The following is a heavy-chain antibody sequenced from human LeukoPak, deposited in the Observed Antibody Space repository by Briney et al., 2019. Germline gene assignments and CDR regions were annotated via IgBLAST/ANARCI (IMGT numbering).Heavy chain of an antibody. CDR3: ARRALYGSGRYYYYYYMDV. D-gene: IGHD3-10*01. CDR2: INHSGST. V-gene: IGHV4-34*01. CDR1: GGSFSGYY. J-gene: IGHJ6*03. Sequence: SETLSLTCAVYGGSFSGYYWSWIRQPPGKGLEWIGEINHSGSTNYNPSLKSRVTIPVDTSKNQFSLKLSSVTAADTAVYYCARRALYGSGRYYYYYYMDVWGKGTTVTVSS.